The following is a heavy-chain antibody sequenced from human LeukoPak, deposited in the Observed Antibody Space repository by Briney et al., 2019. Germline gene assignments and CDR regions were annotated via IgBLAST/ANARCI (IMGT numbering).Heavy chain of an antibody. J-gene: IGHJ4*02. Sequence: GGSLRLSCAASGFTFSNYGMHWVRQAPGKGLEWVAVIWYDGSNKYYADSVKGRFTISRDNSKNTLYLQMNSLRAEDTAVYYCARDPHTQQLGDFFDYWGQGTLVTVSS. CDR1: GFTFSNYG. CDR2: IWYDGSNK. V-gene: IGHV3-33*08. CDR3: ARDPHTQQLGDFFDY. D-gene: IGHD6-13*01.